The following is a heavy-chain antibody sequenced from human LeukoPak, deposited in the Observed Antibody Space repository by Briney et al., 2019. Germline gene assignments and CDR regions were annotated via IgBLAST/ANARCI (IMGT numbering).Heavy chain of an antibody. J-gene: IGHJ6*02. CDR1: GFTFSSYA. CDR3: ARDRDIVLMVYAPNGMDV. D-gene: IGHD2-8*01. V-gene: IGHV3-30-3*01. CDR2: ISYDGSNK. Sequence: GGSLRLSCAASGFTFSSYAMHWVRQAPGKGLEWVAVISYDGSNKYYADSVKGRFTISRDNSKNTLYPQMNSLRAEDTAVYYCARDRDIVLMVYAPNGMDVWGQGTTVTVSS.